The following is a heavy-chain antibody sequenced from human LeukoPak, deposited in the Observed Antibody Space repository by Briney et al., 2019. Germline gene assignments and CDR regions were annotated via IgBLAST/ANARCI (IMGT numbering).Heavy chain of an antibody. CDR2: IYTSGST. CDR1: GGSISSYY. D-gene: IGHD3-22*01. CDR3: ARGRYYDSSGYYGNYFDY. V-gene: IGHV4-4*07. J-gene: IGHJ4*02. Sequence: SETLSLTCTVSGGSISSYYWSWIRQPAGKGLEWIGRIYTSGSTNYNPSLKSRVTMSVDTSKNQFSLKLSSATAADTAVYYCARGRYYDSSGYYGNYFDYWGQGTLVTVSS.